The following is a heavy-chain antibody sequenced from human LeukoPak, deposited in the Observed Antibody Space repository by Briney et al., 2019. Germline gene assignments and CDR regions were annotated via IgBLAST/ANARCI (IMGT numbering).Heavy chain of an antibody. Sequence: GGSLRLSCAASGFTVSSNYMSWVRQAPGKGLEWVSVIYSGGSTYYADSVKGRFTISRDNSKNTLYLQMNSLRAEDTAVYYCASRPSYGDYVEYYFDYWGQGTLVTVSS. J-gene: IGHJ4*02. CDR2: IYSGGST. CDR1: GFTVSSNY. CDR3: ASRPSYGDYVEYYFDY. D-gene: IGHD4-17*01. V-gene: IGHV3-66*01.